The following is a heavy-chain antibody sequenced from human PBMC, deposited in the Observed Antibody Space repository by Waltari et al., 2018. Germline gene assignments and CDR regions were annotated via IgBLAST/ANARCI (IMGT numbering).Heavy chain of an antibody. J-gene: IGHJ4*02. CDR2: IYWNDDK. Sequence: QITLKESGPTLVKPTQTLTLTCTFSGFSLSTSGVGVGWIRQPPGKALEWLALIYWNDDKRYSPSLKSRLTITKDTSKNQVVLTMTNMDPVDTATYYCAHSGRYYYDSSGSSYYFDYWGQGTLVTVSS. V-gene: IGHV2-5*01. CDR3: AHSGRYYYDSSGSSYYFDY. D-gene: IGHD3-22*01. CDR1: GFSLSTSGVG.